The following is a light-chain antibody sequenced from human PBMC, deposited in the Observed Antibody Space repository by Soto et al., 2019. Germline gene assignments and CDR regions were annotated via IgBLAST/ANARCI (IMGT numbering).Light chain of an antibody. V-gene: IGKV3-20*01. Sequence: DIVLTQSPVTLSLSPGDRATLSCRASETVSSYLLWYQQKPGQDPRLLMFRTSSRATGFPARFSGSGSGTDLTITISRLEPEDFEVYYCQQYSSSLITFGQGTRLEIK. J-gene: IGKJ5*01. CDR2: RTS. CDR3: QQYSSSLIT. CDR1: ETVSSYL.